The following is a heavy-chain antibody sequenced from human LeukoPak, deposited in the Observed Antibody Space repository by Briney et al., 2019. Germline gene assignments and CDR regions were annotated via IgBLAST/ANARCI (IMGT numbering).Heavy chain of an antibody. J-gene: IGHJ6*03. CDR3: AREREMATTDYYYHYYMDV. CDR1: GGTFSSYA. Sequence: ASVKVSCKASGGTFSSYAISWVRQAPGQGLEWMGGIIPIFGTANYAQKFQGRVTITTDESTSTAYMELSSLRSEDTAVYYCAREREMATTDYYYHYYMDVWGKGTTVTVSS. V-gene: IGHV1-69*05. CDR2: IIPIFGTA. D-gene: IGHD5-24*01.